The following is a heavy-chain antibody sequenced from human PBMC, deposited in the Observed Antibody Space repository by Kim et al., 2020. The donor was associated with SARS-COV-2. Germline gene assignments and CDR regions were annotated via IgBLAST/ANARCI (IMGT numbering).Heavy chain of an antibody. J-gene: IGHJ6*01. CDR2: ISYDGRNK. V-gene: IGHV3-30*03. CDR3: VREDSPSGSGTYYNNNYYCMDV. CDR1: GFTFGTYG. D-gene: IGHD3-10*01. Sequence: GGSLRLSCAASGFTFGTYGIHWVRQAPGKGPEWVSLISYDGRNKFYADSVRGRFTIFRDNSQNTLYLRMNRLRLEDTAVYYCVREDSPSGSGTYYNNNYYCMDVWGQGTAVAVSS.